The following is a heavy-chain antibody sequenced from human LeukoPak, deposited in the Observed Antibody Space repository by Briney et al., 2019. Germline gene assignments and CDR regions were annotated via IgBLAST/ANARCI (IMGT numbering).Heavy chain of an antibody. J-gene: IGHJ6*03. V-gene: IGHV4-59*01. Sequence: RSETLSLTCTVSGGSISSYYWSWIRRPPGKGLEWIGYIYYSGSTNYNPSLKSRVTISVDTSKNQFSLKLSSVTAADTAVYYCARGHYGDYYPDYYYYYMDVWGKGTTVTVSS. CDR3: ARGHYGDYYPDYYYYYMDV. CDR2: IYYSGST. D-gene: IGHD4-17*01. CDR1: GGSISSYY.